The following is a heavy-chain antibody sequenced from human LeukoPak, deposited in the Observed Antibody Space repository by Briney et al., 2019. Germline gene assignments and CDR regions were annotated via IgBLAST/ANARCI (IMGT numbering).Heavy chain of an antibody. V-gene: IGHV3-30*18. CDR3: AKDYLVVVVAAMDY. D-gene: IGHD2-15*01. Sequence: PGGSLRLSCAASGFTFSSYGMPWVRQAPGKGLEWVAVISYDGSNKYYADSVKGRFTISRDNSKNTLYLQMNSLRAEDTAVYYCAKDYLVVVVAAMDYWGQGTLVTVSS. J-gene: IGHJ4*02. CDR2: ISYDGSNK. CDR1: GFTFSSYG.